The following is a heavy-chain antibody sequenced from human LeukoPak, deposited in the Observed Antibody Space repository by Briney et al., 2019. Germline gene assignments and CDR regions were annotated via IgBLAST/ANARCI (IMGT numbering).Heavy chain of an antibody. Sequence: PSETLSLTCTVSGGSISSSSYYWGWIRQPPGKGLEWIGSIYYSGSTYYNPSLKSRVTISVDTSKNQFSLKLSSVTAADTALYYCARSHYYDSSGSKNNWFDPWGQGTLVTVSS. CDR1: GGSISSSSYY. CDR2: IYYSGST. J-gene: IGHJ5*02. V-gene: IGHV4-39*01. CDR3: ARSHYYDSSGSKNNWFDP. D-gene: IGHD3-22*01.